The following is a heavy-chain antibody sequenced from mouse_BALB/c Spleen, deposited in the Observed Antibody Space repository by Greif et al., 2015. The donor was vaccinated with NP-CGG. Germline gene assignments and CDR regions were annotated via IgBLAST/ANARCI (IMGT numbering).Heavy chain of an antibody. Sequence: QVQLQQSGPELVKPGASVKISCKASGYSFTSYYIHWVKQRPGQGLEWIGWIFPGSGNTKYNEKFKGKATLTADTSSSTADTQLSSLTAEDSVVYFGARDGSRHAWFAYWGQGTRVTVSA. CDR2: IFPGSGNT. CDR1: GYSFTSYY. V-gene: IGHV1-66*01. CDR3: ARDGSRHAWFAY. J-gene: IGHJ3*01. D-gene: IGHD1-1*01.